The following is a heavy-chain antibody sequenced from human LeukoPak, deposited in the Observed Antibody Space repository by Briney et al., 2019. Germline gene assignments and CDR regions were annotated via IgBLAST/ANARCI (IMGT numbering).Heavy chain of an antibody. D-gene: IGHD1-26*01. CDR2: IYSGGST. V-gene: IGHV3-53*01. CDR3: ARGKWELLLGAFGI. J-gene: IGHJ3*02. Sequence: PGGSLRLSCAASGFTVSSNYMSWVRQAPGKGLEWVSVIYSGGSTYYADSVKGRFTISRDNSKNTLYLQMNSLRAEDTAVYYCARGKWELLLGAFGIWGQGTMVTVSS. CDR1: GFTVSSNY.